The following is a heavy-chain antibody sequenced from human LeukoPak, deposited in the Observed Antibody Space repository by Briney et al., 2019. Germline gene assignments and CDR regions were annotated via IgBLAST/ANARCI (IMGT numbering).Heavy chain of an antibody. V-gene: IGHV3-33*01. CDR1: GFTFSSFG. D-gene: IGHD5-12*01. CDR2: MSFDGRDT. J-gene: IGHJ4*02. CDR3: ARGYGEQDY. Sequence: PGRSLSLSCAASGFTFSSFGMHWVRQAPGKGLEWVALMSFDGRDTYYADSVKGRFTISRDDSENTLYLQMDSLRAEDTAVYYCARGYGEQDYWGQGTLVTVSS.